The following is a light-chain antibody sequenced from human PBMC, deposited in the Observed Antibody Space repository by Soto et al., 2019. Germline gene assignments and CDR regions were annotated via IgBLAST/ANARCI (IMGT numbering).Light chain of an antibody. Sequence: QSALTQPASVSRSPGQSITISCTGTSSDVGSYNLVSWYQQHPGKAPKLMISEVSNRPSGVSNRFSGSKSGNTASLTISGLQAEDESDYYCSSYIGTSPPLVFGGGTKLTVL. J-gene: IGLJ3*02. CDR3: SSYIGTSPPLV. CDR2: EVS. CDR1: SSDVGSYNL. V-gene: IGLV2-14*02.